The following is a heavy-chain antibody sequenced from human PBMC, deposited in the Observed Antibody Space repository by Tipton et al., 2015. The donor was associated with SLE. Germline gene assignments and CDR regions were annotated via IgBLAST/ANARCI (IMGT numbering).Heavy chain of an antibody. CDR1: RFTFSSYW. CDR2: IKEDGSEK. CDR3: ARDYDFWSGQMDAFDI. Sequence: SLRLSCAASRFTFSSYWMAWVRQAPGKGLEWVANIKEDGSEKYSVDSVKGRFTISRDSAKNSLYLQMDSLRAEDTAVYYCARDYDFWSGQMDAFDIWGQGTMVTVSS. J-gene: IGHJ3*02. D-gene: IGHD3-3*01. V-gene: IGHV3-7*01.